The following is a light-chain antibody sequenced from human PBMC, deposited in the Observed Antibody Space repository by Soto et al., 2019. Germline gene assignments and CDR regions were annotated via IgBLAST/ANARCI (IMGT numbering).Light chain of an antibody. Sequence: QSALAQPTSVSGSPGQSIAISCTGTSSDVGGYNYVSWHQQHPSKAPKVLISVVSNRPSGVSNRFSGSKSGNTASLTISGLQAEDEADYYCSSYRSGGTFVFGSGTKVTVL. CDR3: SSYRSGGTFV. J-gene: IGLJ1*01. V-gene: IGLV2-14*01. CDR2: VVS. CDR1: SSDVGGYNY.